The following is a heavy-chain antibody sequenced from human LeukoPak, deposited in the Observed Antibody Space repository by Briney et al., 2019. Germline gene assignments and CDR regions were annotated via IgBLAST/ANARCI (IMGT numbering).Heavy chain of an antibody. J-gene: IGHJ5*02. V-gene: IGHV4-34*01. CDR2: INHSGST. CDR3: ARRRGLLGYCSGGSCYQPRTNRNNWFDP. D-gene: IGHD2-15*01. Sequence: KPSETLSLTCAVYGGSFNGYYWSWIRQPPGGGLEWIGEINHSGSTNYNPSLKSRVTISVDTSKNQFSLKLSSVTAADTAVYYCARRRGLLGYCSGGSCYQPRTNRNNWFDPWGQGTLVTVSS. CDR1: GGSFNGYY.